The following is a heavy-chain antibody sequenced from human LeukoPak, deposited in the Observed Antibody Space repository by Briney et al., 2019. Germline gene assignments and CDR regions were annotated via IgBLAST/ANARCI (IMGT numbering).Heavy chain of an antibody. CDR3: ARGTFYGGNSPFAFDI. CDR2: FYSGGSR. J-gene: IGHJ3*02. Sequence: PGGSLRLSCAASGFTVISNYMSWVRQAPGKGLGWGSVFYSGGSRYYADSVKGRLTISRDNSKNTLYFQMNSLRAEDTAVYYCARGTFYGGNSPFAFDIWGQGTMVTVSS. D-gene: IGHD4-23*01. CDR1: GFTVISNY. V-gene: IGHV3-53*01.